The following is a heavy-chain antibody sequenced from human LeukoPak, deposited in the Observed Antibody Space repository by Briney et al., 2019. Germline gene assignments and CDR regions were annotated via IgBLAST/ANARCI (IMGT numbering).Heavy chain of an antibody. CDR3: ARGRGSGSNYEILDY. CDR1: GASISSYY. Sequence: PSETLSLTCTVSGASISSYYWSWIRQPPGKGLEWIASRHYRGTTNYNPSLESRVTISVDKSNNQFSLKLSSVTAADTAVYYCARGRGSGSNYEILDYWGQGTLVTVSS. CDR2: RHYRGTT. J-gene: IGHJ4*02. D-gene: IGHD1-26*01. V-gene: IGHV4-59*12.